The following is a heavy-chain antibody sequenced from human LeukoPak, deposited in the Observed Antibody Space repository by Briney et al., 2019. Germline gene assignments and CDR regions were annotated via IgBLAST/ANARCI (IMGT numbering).Heavy chain of an antibody. CDR1: GGTFSSYA. CDR3: ARGNLFVRGTYYFDY. V-gene: IGHV1-69*05. J-gene: IGHJ4*02. Sequence: SVKVSCKASGGTFSSYAISWVRQAPGQGLEWMGGIIPIFGTANYAQKFQGRVTITTDESTSTADMELSSLRSEDTAVYYCARGNLFVRGTYYFDYWGQGTLVTVSS. CDR2: IIPIFGTA. D-gene: IGHD3-16*02.